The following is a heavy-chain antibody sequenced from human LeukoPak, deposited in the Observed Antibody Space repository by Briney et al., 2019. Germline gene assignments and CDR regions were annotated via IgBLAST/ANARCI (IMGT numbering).Heavy chain of an antibody. D-gene: IGHD1-26*01. J-gene: IGHJ4*02. CDR3: AKRVGTKSSPFDY. V-gene: IGHV3-23*01. Sequence: PGGSLRLSCAASGFTFSSSAMSWVRQAPGKGLEWVSAISDNGGSTFYADSVKGRFTISGDNSKKTLYLQINSLRAEDTAVYYCAKRVGTKSSPFDYWGQGTLVTVSS. CDR2: ISDNGGST. CDR1: GFTFSSSA.